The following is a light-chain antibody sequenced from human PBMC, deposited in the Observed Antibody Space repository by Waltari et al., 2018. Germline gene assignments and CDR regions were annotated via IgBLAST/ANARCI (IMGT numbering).Light chain of an antibody. J-gene: IGLJ3*02. V-gene: IGLV1-40*01. Sequence: QSVLTQPPSVSGAPGQRVTISSTGTSSNTGAGYEVHRYQQLPGTAPKLLIYGNSNRPSGVPDRFSGSKSGTSASLAITGLQAEDEADYYCQSYDSSLSGPWVFGGGTKLTVL. CDR2: GNS. CDR1: SSNTGAGYE. CDR3: QSYDSSLSGPWV.